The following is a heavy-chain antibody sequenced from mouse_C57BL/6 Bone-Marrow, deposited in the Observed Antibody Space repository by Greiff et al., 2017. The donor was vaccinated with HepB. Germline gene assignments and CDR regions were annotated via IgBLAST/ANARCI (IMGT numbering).Heavy chain of an antibody. J-gene: IGHJ3*01. CDR1: GYTFTSYG. Sequence: QVQLKQSGAELVRPGASVKLSCKASGYTFTSYGISWVKQRTGQGLEWIGEIYPRSGNTYYNEKFKGKATVTADKSSSTAYMELSSLTSEDSAVYICARWPGFAYWGQGTLVTVSA. D-gene: IGHD3-1*01. CDR2: IYPRSGNT. CDR3: ARWPGFAY. V-gene: IGHV1-81*01.